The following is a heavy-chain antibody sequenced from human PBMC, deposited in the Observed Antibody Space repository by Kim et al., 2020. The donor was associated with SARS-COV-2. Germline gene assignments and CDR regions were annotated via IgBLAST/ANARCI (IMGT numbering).Heavy chain of an antibody. J-gene: IGHJ6*02. V-gene: IGHV3-48*03. D-gene: IGHD6-13*01. CDR2: ISSSGSTI. CDR1: GFTFSSYE. CDR3: ARDPYRSSYNYHGMDV. Sequence: GGSLRLSCAASGFTFSSYEMNWVRQAPGKGLEWVSYISSSGSTIYYADSVKGRFTISRDNAKNSLYLQMNSLRAEDTAVYYCARDPYRSSYNYHGMDVWGQGTTVTVSS.